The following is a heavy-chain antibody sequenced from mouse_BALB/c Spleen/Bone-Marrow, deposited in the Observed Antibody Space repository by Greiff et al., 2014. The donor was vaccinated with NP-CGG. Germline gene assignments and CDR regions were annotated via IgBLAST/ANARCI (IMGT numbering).Heavy chain of an antibody. D-gene: IGHD2-1*01. Sequence: VQGVESGAELAKPGASVKMSCKASGYTFTSYWMYWIKQRPGRGLEWIGYINPSTGYTEYNQKFKDKATLTADKSSNTAYMQLSSLTSEDSAVYYCARKGYGNYHYYAMDYWGQGTSVTVSS. CDR2: INPSTGYT. V-gene: IGHV1-7*01. CDR3: ARKGYGNYHYYAMDY. J-gene: IGHJ4*01. CDR1: GYTFTSYW.